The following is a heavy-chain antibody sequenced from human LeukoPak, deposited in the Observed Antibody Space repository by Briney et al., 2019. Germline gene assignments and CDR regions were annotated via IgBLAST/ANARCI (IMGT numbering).Heavy chain of an antibody. J-gene: IGHJ4*02. CDR1: GFDFRDYW. Sequence: GGSLRLSCAASGFDFRDYWMTWVRLAPGKGLEWVANIKEDGRQRFYVDSVKGRFTISRDNAKNSLSLLMDSLRVEDTAVYYCTRDYFKSSRGKFDYWGQGTLVTVSS. CDR3: TRDYFKSSRGKFDY. V-gene: IGHV3-7*01. CDR2: IKEDGRQR. D-gene: IGHD3-16*01.